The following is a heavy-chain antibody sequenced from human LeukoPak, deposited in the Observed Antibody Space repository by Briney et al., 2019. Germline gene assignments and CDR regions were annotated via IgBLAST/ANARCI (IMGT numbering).Heavy chain of an antibody. V-gene: IGHV1-2*02. D-gene: IGHD3-9*01. J-gene: IGHJ5*02. Sequence: ASVKVSCKASGYTFTGYYMHWVRQAPGQGLEWTGWINPNSGGTNYAQKFQGRVTMTRDTSISTAYMELSRLRSDDTAVYYCARDPRPLRYFDWLLADPAGARLDPWGQGTLVTVSS. CDR2: INPNSGGT. CDR1: GYTFTGYY. CDR3: ARDPRPLRYFDWLLADPAGARLDP.